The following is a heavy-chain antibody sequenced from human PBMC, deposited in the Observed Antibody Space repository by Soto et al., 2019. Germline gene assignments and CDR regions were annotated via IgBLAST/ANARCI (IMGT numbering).Heavy chain of an antibody. Sequence: ASVKVSCKASGYSFTSYAMNWVRQAPGQGLEWMGWINTNTGNPTYAQGFTGRFVFSLDTSVSTAYLQICSLKAEDTAVYYCARELHIAARLFDPWGQGTLVTVSS. CDR1: GYSFTSYA. CDR3: ARELHIAARLFDP. CDR2: INTNTGNP. V-gene: IGHV7-4-1*01. J-gene: IGHJ5*02. D-gene: IGHD6-6*01.